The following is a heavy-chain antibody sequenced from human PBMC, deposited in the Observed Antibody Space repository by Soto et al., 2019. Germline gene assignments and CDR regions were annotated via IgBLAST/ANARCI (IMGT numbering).Heavy chain of an antibody. CDR3: ARDLSSLTGYWNFDL. V-gene: IGHV4-59*01. CDR2: IYYSGST. J-gene: IGHJ2*01. D-gene: IGHD3-9*01. CDR1: GGSISSYY. Sequence: QVQLQESGPGLVKPSETLSLTCTVSGGSISSYYWSWIRQPPGKGLEWIGYIYYSGSTNYNPSLKSRVTISVDTSKNQFSLKLSSVTAADTAVYYCARDLSSLTGYWNFDLWGRGTLVTVSS.